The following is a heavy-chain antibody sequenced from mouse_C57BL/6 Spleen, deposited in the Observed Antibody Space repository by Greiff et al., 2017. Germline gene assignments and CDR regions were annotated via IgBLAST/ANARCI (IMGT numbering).Heavy chain of an antibody. J-gene: IGHJ3*01. V-gene: IGHV1-39*01. CDR2: INPNYGTT. CDR1: GYSFTDYN. CDR3: AREDYGSSSAWFAY. D-gene: IGHD1-1*01. Sequence: VQLQQSGPELVKPGASVKISCKASGYSFTDYNMNWVKQSNGKSLEWIGVINPNYGTTSYNQKFKGKATLTVDQSSSTAYMQLNSLTSEDSAVYSCAREDYGSSSAWFAYWGQGTLVTVSA.